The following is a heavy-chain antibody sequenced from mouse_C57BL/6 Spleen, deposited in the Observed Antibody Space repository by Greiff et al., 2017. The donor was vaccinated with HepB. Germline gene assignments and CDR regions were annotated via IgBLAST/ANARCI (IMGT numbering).Heavy chain of an antibody. V-gene: IGHV1-52*01. Sequence: VQLQQPGAALVRPGSSVKLSCKASGYTFTSYWMHWVKQRPIQGLEWIGNIDPSDSETHYNQKFKDKATLTVDKSSSTAYMQLSSLTSEDSAVYYCARSYDGVWGYFDVWGTGTTVTVSS. J-gene: IGHJ1*03. CDR3: ARSYDGVWGYFDV. D-gene: IGHD2-12*01. CDR1: GYTFTSYW. CDR2: IDPSDSET.